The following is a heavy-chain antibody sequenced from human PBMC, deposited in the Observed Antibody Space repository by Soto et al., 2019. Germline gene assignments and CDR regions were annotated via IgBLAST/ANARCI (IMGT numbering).Heavy chain of an antibody. CDR3: ARLGGSELKWHWFDP. D-gene: IGHD1-7*01. CDR1: GLSISNYW. Sequence: EVQLVESGGGLVQPGGSLRLSCAASGLSISNYWMSWVRQAPGKGLEWVANIKQDGSATFCVDSVKGRFTFSRDNAKNSLHVQMNSLRVEDTAVYYCARLGGSELKWHWFDPWGQGTLVTVSS. J-gene: IGHJ5*02. CDR2: IKQDGSAT. V-gene: IGHV3-7*04.